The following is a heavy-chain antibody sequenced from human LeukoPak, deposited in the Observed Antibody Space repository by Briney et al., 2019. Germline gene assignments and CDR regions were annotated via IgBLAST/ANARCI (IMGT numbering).Heavy chain of an antibody. Sequence: GGSLRLSCAASGFTFGSYSMTWVRQAPGKGLEWVSSISSSSSYIYYADSVKGRFTISRDNAKNSLYLQMNSLRAEDTAVYYCARDEPVEMAIKDAFDIWGQGTMVTVSS. J-gene: IGHJ3*02. V-gene: IGHV3-21*01. CDR2: ISSSSSYI. CDR1: GFTFGSYS. CDR3: ARDEPVEMAIKDAFDI.